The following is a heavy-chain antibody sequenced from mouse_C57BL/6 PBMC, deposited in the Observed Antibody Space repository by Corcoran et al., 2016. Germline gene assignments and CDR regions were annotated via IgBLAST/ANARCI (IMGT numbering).Heavy chain of an antibody. CDR2: INTYSGVP. J-gene: IGHJ2*01. D-gene: IGHD1-1*01. CDR1: GYTFTTYG. V-gene: IGHV9-3*01. CDR3: ARMYYGSSYYFDY. Sequence: QIQLVQSGPELKKPGETVKISGKASGYTFTTYGMSWVKQAPGKGLKWMGWINTYSGVPTYADDFKGRFAFSLETSASTAYLQINNLKNEYTATYFCARMYYGSSYYFDYWGQGTTLTVSS.